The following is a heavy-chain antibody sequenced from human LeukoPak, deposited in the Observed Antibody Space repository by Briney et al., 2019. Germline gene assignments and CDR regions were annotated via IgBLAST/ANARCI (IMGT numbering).Heavy chain of an antibody. Sequence: GGSLRVSCAASGFTFDDYAMHWVRQAPGKGLEWVSGISWNSGSIGYADSVKGRFTISRDNAKNSLYLQMNSLRAEDTALYYCAKDMTGYPTWGQGTLVTVSS. D-gene: IGHD3-9*01. V-gene: IGHV3-9*01. J-gene: IGHJ5*02. CDR3: AKDMTGYPT. CDR2: ISWNSGSI. CDR1: GFTFDDYA.